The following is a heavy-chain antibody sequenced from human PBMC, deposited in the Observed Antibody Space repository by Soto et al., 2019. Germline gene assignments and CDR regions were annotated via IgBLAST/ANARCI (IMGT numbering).Heavy chain of an antibody. CDR3: ATHGGLATMYFYY. J-gene: IGHJ4*02. CDR2: IYYSGST. V-gene: IGHV4-31*03. CDR1: GGSISSGGYY. D-gene: IGHD5-12*01. Sequence: QVQLQESGPGLVKPSQTLSLNCTVSGGSISSGGYYWSWIRQHPGKGLEWIGYIYYSGSTYYNPSLKSRVTISLDTSKNQFSLKLSSVTAADTAVYYCATHGGLATMYFYYWGQVTLVTVSS.